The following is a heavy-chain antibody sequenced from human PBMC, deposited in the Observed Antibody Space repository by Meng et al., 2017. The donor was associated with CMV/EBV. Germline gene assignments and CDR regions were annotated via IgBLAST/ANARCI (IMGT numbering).Heavy chain of an antibody. D-gene: IGHD3-22*01. CDR2: IRYDGSNK. CDR3: ARDNSYYDSSGYPTPDWYFDL. CDR1: GFTFSSYG. Sequence: LSLTCAASGFTFSSYGMHWVRQAPGKGLEWVAFIRYDGSNKYYADSVKGRFTISRDNSKNTLYLQMNSLRAEDTAVYYCARDNSYYDSSGYPTPDWYFDLWGRGTLVTVSS. J-gene: IGHJ2*01. V-gene: IGHV3-30*02.